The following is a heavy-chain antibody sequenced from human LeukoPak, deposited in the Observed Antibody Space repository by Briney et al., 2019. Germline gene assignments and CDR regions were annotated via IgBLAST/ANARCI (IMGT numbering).Heavy chain of an antibody. D-gene: IGHD5-24*01. CDR2: VYSSGSA. CDR3: ARVYRRDGLNFDGFDI. V-gene: IGHV4-61*02. CDR1: SGSINSDGYY. J-gene: IGHJ3*02. Sequence: SETLSLTCAVSSGSINSDGYYWSWIRQPAGKGLEWIGCVYSSGSANYSPSLKSRVIISIDTSKNQFSLRVGSVTAADTAVYYCARVYRRDGLNFDGFDIWGQGTMVTVS.